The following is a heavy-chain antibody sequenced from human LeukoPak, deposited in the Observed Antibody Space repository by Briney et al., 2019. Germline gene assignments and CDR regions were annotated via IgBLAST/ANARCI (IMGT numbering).Heavy chain of an antibody. CDR2: IYYSGST. D-gene: IGHD6-13*01. V-gene: IGHV4-59*08. J-gene: IGHJ4*02. CDR3: ARKSSSWYFDY. Sequence: SETLSLTCTVSGGSISSYYWSWIRQPPGKGLEWIGYIYYSGSTNYNPSLKSRVTISVDTSKNQFSLKLSSVTAADTAVYYCARKSSSWYFDYWGQGTLVTVSS. CDR1: GGSISSYY.